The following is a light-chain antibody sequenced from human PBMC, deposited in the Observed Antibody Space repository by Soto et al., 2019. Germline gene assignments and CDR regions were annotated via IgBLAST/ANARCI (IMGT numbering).Light chain of an antibody. CDR1: SSDVGGYNY. CDR2: EVS. J-gene: IGLJ1*01. V-gene: IGLV2-14*01. Sequence: QSALTQPASVSGSPGQSITISCTGTSSDVGGYNYVSWYQQHPGKAPKLMIYEVSNRPSGVSNHFSGSKSGNTASLTISGLQAEDEADYYCSSYTSGSTLPFVVGSGTKVTVL. CDR3: SSYTSGSTLPFV.